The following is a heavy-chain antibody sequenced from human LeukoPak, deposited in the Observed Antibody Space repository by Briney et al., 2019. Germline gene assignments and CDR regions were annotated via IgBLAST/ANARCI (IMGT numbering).Heavy chain of an antibody. Sequence: GASVKVSCKASGYTFTGYYMHWVRQAPGQGLEWMGWINPNRGGTNYAQKFQGRVTMTRDTSISTAYMELSRLRSDDTAVYYCAGSLSGYDPYIFDYWGEGSLVTVSS. J-gene: IGHJ4*02. CDR3: AGSLSGYDPYIFDY. D-gene: IGHD5-12*01. CDR2: INPNRGGT. CDR1: GYTFTGYY. V-gene: IGHV1-2*02.